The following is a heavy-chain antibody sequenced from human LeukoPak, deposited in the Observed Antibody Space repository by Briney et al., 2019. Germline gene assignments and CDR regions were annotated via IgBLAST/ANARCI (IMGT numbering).Heavy chain of an antibody. D-gene: IGHD3-22*01. V-gene: IGHV1-18*01. CDR3: ARDSYFYDSSGYGAFDI. J-gene: IGHJ3*02. CDR1: GYTFTSYG. Sequence: GASVKVSCKASGYTFTSYGISWVRQAPGQGLEWMGWISAYNGNTNYAQKLQGRVTMTTDTSTSTAYMELRSLRSDDTAVYYCARDSYFYDSSGYGAFDIWGQGTMVTVSS. CDR2: ISAYNGNT.